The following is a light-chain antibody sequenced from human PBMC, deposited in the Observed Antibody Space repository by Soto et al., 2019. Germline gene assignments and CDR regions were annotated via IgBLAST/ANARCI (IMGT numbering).Light chain of an antibody. J-gene: IGKJ5*01. CDR1: QSISSY. CDR2: AAS. Sequence: DIPMTQSPSSLSASVGDRVTITCRASQSISSYVNWYQQKPGKAPRLLISAASTLQSWVPSRFSGGGSGTDFTLTISSLQPEDFATYYCQQSFKTPLAFGQGTRLEIE. V-gene: IGKV1-39*01. CDR3: QQSFKTPLA.